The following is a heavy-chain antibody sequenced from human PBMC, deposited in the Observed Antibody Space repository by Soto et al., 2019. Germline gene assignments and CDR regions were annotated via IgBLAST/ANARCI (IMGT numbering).Heavy chain of an antibody. D-gene: IGHD2-2*01. CDR2: IYPGDSDT. CDR1: GYSFTSYW. V-gene: IGHV5-51*01. Sequence: PGESLKISCKGSGYSFTSYWIDWVRQMPGKGLEWMRIIYPGDSDTRYSPSFQGQVTNSADKSISTAYLQWCSLKASDTAMYYCARPSKDYYYGMDVWGQGTTVTVSS. CDR3: ARPSKDYYYGMDV. J-gene: IGHJ6*02.